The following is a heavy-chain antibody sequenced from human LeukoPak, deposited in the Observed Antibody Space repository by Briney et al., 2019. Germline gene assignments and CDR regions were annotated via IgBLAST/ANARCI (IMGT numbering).Heavy chain of an antibody. Sequence: SETLSLTCAVYGGSFSGYYWSWIRQPPGKGLEWIGEINHSGSTNYNPSLKSRVTISVDTSKNLFSLKLSSVTAADTAVYYCARDHVVVVPAAKGLGSWNDAFDIWGQGTMVTVSS. V-gene: IGHV4-34*01. CDR2: INHSGST. CDR1: GGSFSGYY. CDR3: ARDHVVVVPAAKGLGSWNDAFDI. J-gene: IGHJ3*02. D-gene: IGHD2-2*01.